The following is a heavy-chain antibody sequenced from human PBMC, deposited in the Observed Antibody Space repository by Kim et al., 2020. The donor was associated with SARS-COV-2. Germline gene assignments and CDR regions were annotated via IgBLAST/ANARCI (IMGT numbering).Heavy chain of an antibody. D-gene: IGHD6-19*01. CDR3: ARHRPSDWAYHWFDP. Sequence: SETLSLTCTVSGGSISSNSYYWGWIRQPPGKGLEWIASIHYSGTSYYDPSLNSRATISVDTSKNQFSLKLISVTVADTAVYYCARHRPSDWAYHWFDPWGQGTLVTVSS. V-gene: IGHV4-39*01. CDR1: GGSISSNSYY. CDR2: IHYSGTS. J-gene: IGHJ5*02.